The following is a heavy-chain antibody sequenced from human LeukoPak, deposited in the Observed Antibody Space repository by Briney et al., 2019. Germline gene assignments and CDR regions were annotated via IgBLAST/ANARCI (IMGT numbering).Heavy chain of an antibody. CDR3: AKFSSTRTREYYYYYGMDV. J-gene: IGHJ6*02. Sequence: PGGSLRLSCAASGFTFSSYAMSWVRQAPGKGLEWVSAISGSGGSTYYADSVKGRFTISRDNSKNTLYLQMNSLRAEDTAVYYCAKFSSTRTREYYYYYGMDVWGQGTTVTVSS. CDR1: GFTFSSYA. D-gene: IGHD2-2*01. CDR2: ISGSGGST. V-gene: IGHV3-23*01.